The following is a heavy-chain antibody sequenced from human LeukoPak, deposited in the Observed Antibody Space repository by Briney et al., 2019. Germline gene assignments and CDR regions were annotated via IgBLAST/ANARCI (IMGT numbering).Heavy chain of an antibody. CDR3: ARDDELMDTAMVNGLDY. CDR1: GYTFTSYG. V-gene: IGHV1-18*01. J-gene: IGHJ4*02. Sequence: ASVKVSCKASGYTFTSYGISWVRQAPGQGLEWMGWISAYNGNTNYAQKLQSRVTMTTDTSTSTAYMELRSLRSDDTAVYYCARDDELMDTAMVNGLDYWGQGTLVTVSS. D-gene: IGHD5-18*01. CDR2: ISAYNGNT.